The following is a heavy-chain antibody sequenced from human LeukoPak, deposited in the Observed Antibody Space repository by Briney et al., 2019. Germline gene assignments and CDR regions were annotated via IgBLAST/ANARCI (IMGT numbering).Heavy chain of an antibody. CDR2: INHSGST. V-gene: IGHV4-34*01. Sequence: SETLSLTCAVYGGSFSGYYWSWIRQPPGKGLEWIGEINHSGSTNYNPSLKSRVTISVDTSKNQFSLKLSSVTAADTAVYYCARGDYYDSSGEMYYFDYWGQGTLVTVSS. CDR3: ARGDYYDSSGEMYYFDY. CDR1: GGSFSGYY. D-gene: IGHD3-22*01. J-gene: IGHJ4*02.